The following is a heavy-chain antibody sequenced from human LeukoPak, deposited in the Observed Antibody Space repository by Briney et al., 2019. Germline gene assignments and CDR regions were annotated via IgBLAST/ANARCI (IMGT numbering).Heavy chain of an antibody. Sequence: GRSLRLSCAASGFTFSSYGMHWVRQAPGKGLEWVAVISYDGSNKYYADSVKGRFTISRDNSKNTLYLQMNSLRAEDTAVYYCAKRRYSGSHNRHAYYFDYWGQGTLVTVSS. CDR2: ISYDGSNK. CDR3: AKRRYSGSHNRHAYYFDY. V-gene: IGHV3-30*18. CDR1: GFTFSSYG. D-gene: IGHD1-26*01. J-gene: IGHJ4*02.